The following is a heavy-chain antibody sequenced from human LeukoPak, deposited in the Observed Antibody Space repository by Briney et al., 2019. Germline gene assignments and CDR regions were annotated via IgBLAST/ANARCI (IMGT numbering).Heavy chain of an antibody. J-gene: IGHJ3*02. CDR1: GFTFSSYA. V-gene: IGHV3-23*01. Sequence: GGSLRLSCAASGFTFSSYAMSWVRQAPGKGLEWVSAISGSGGNTYYADSVKGRFTISRDNSKNTLYLQMNSPRAEDTAVYYCAKGSGSGSYYILHDAFDIWGQGTMVTVSS. CDR2: ISGSGGNT. D-gene: IGHD3-10*01. CDR3: AKGSGSGSYYILHDAFDI.